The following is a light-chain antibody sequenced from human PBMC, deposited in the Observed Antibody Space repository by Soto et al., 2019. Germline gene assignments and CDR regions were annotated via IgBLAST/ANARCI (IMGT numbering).Light chain of an antibody. CDR1: SSDVGGYNY. CDR2: EVT. J-gene: IGLJ3*02. V-gene: IGLV2-14*01. Sequence: QSVLTQPASVSGSPGQSITISWTGTSSDVGGYNYVSWYQQHPGKAPKLMIYEVTNRPSGVSDRFSGSKSGNTASLTISGLQAEDEADYYCGSYTTSSTWVFGGGTKLTVL. CDR3: GSYTTSSTWV.